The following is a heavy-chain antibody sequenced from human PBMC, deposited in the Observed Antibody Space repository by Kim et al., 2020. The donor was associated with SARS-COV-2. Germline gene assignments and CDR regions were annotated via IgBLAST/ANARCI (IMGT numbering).Heavy chain of an antibody. CDR3: VRSPAVHYYYYGMDV. Sequence: GGSLRLSCSASGFTFSSHAMYWVRLVPGKGLQCVSAIRSNSIGKKYADFVKGRFSVSRDNSKNTLYLQMSSLRTDDTAIYYCVRSPAVHYYYYGMDVWGHRATVTVSS. V-gene: IGHV3-64D*06. CDR1: GFTFSSHA. D-gene: IGHD3-10*01. CDR2: IRSNSIGK. J-gene: IGHJ6*02.